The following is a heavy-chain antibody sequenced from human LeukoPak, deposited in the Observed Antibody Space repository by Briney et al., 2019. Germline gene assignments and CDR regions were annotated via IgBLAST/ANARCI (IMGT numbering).Heavy chain of an antibody. CDR2: IWYDGSNK. CDR1: GFTFSSYG. CDR3: ARLGTSPDIVATSPLDY. V-gene: IGHV3-33*01. Sequence: HTGGSLRLSCAASGFTFSSYGMHWVRQAPGKGLEWVSGIWYDGSNKYYADSVKGRFTISRDNSKNTLYLQMNSLRAEDTAVYYCARLGTSPDIVATSPLDYWGQGTLVTVSS. D-gene: IGHD5-12*01. J-gene: IGHJ4*02.